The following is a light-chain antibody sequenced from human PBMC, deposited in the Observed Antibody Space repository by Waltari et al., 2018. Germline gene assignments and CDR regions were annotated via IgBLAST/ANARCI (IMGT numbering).Light chain of an antibody. CDR1: SSDVDGYDS. CDR2: DVS. J-gene: IGLJ2*01. CDR3: SSYTSSSTPSVV. Sequence: QSALTQPASVSGSPGQSITIPCTGTSSDVDGYDSVPWYQQNPGKAPKLMIYDVSNRPSGVSNRFSGSKSGNTASLTISGLQAEDEGDYYCSSYTSSSTPSVVFGGGTKLTVL. V-gene: IGLV2-14*03.